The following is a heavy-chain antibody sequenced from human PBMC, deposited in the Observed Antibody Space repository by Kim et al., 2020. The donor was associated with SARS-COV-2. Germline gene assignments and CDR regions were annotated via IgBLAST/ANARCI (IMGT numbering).Heavy chain of an antibody. V-gene: IGHV3-7*03. CDR2: IKQDGSEK. Sequence: GGSLRLSCAASGFTFSSYWMSWVRQAPGKGLEWVANIKQDGSEKYYVDSVKGRFTISRDNAKNSLYLQMNSLRAEDTAVYYCARDSLAVARKYYYYGMDVWGQWTTVTVSS. CDR1: GFTFSSYW. D-gene: IGHD6-19*01. J-gene: IGHJ6*02. CDR3: ARDSLAVARKYYYYGMDV.